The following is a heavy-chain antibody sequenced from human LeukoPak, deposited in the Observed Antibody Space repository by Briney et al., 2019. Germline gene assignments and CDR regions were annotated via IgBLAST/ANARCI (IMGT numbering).Heavy chain of an antibody. Sequence: SETLSLTCAVYGGSFSGYYWSWIRQPPGKGLEWIGEINHSGGTNYNPSLKSRVTISVDTSKNQFSLKLSSVTAADTAVYYCARGPTIAVSPFDYWGQGTLVTVSS. CDR3: ARGPTIAVSPFDY. J-gene: IGHJ4*02. CDR2: INHSGGT. D-gene: IGHD6-19*01. V-gene: IGHV4-34*01. CDR1: GGSFSGYY.